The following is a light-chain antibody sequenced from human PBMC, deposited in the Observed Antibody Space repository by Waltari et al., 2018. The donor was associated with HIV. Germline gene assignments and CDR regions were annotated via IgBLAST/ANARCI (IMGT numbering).Light chain of an antibody. CDR1: QSVSSY. Sequence: DIQMTQSPFCLSASVGDRVNITCRASQSVSSYLNWYQQKPGKAPKLLIYAASILQSGVPARFSGSGSGTDFTLTINSLQPEDFATYYCQESYSSPFTFGPGTQVDIK. CDR2: AAS. V-gene: IGKV1-39*01. J-gene: IGKJ3*01. CDR3: QESYSSPFT.